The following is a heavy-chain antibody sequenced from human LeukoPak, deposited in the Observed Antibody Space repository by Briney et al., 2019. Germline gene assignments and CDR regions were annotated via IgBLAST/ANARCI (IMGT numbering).Heavy chain of an antibody. J-gene: IGHJ4*02. CDR1: GYTFTGNH. CDR2: INPNSGGT. Sequence: ASVKVSCKASGYTFTGNHMHWVRQAPGQGLEWMGWINPNSGGTNYAQKFQGRVIMTRDTSISTAYMELSRLRSDDTAVYYCARSLYSSSSFTHWGQGALVTVSS. CDR3: ARSLYSSSSFTH. D-gene: IGHD6-6*01. V-gene: IGHV1-2*02.